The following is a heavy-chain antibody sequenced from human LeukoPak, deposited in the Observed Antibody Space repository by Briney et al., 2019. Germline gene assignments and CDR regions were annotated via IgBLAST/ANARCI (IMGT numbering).Heavy chain of an antibody. CDR2: IKQDGSEK. J-gene: IGHJ5*02. CDR1: GFTFSSYW. Sequence: GGSLRLSCAASGFTFSSYWMSWVRQAPGKGLEWVANIKQDGSEKYYVDSVKGRFTISRDNAKNSLYLQMNSLRAEDTAVYYCARDRRDYVWGSYRYTWFDPWGQGTLVTVSS. CDR3: ARDRRDYVWGSYRYTWFDP. V-gene: IGHV3-7*01. D-gene: IGHD3-16*02.